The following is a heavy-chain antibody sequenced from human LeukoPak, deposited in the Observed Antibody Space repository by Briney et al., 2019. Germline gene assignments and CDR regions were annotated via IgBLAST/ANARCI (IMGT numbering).Heavy chain of an antibody. D-gene: IGHD3-10*01. CDR3: ARGRGWSITMVRGVHAYYMDV. J-gene: IGHJ6*03. Sequence: PSETLSLTCTVSGGSISSSSYYWGWIRQPPGKGLEWIGEINHSGSTNYNPSLKSRVTISVDTSKNQFSLKLSPVTAADTAVYYCARGRGWSITMVRGVHAYYMDVWGKGTTVTVSS. V-gene: IGHV4-39*07. CDR2: INHSGST. CDR1: GGSISSSSYY.